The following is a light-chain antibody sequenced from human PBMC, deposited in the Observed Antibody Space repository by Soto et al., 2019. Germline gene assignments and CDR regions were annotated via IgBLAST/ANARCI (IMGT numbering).Light chain of an antibody. CDR3: QQFNSYPHT. J-gene: IGKJ2*01. V-gene: IGKV1-13*02. CDR2: DAS. CDR1: QGITRA. Sequence: AIQLTQSPSSLSASVGDGVTITCRASQGITRALAWYQQKPGKAPKLLIYDASSLESGVPSRFSGSGSGTDLSLSISRLQHEEFATYFCQQFNSYPHTFVQGTKLEIK.